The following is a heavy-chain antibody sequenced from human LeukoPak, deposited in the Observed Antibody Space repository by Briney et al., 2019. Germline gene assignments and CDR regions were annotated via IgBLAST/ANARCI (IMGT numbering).Heavy chain of an antibody. D-gene: IGHD3-10*01. V-gene: IGHV3-49*04. J-gene: IGHJ4*02. CDR1: GFTFGDYA. CDR2: IRSKAYGGTT. Sequence: GGSLRLSCTASGFTFGDYAMSWVRQAPGKGLEWVGFIRSKAYGGTTEYAASVKGRFTISRDDSKSIAYLQMNSLRAEDTAVYYCARAPSYGSGNYYYFDYWGQGTLVTVSS. CDR3: ARAPSYGSGNYYYFDY.